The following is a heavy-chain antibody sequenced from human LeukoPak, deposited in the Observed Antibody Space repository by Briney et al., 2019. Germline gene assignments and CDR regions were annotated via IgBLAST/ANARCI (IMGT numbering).Heavy chain of an antibody. J-gene: IGHJ4*02. CDR3: TRETSSRYFDY. CDR2: INPSGGST. Sequence: GASVKVSCKASGYTFTSYYMHWVRQAPGQGLEWMGIINPSGGSTSYAQKFQGRVTMTRDTSTSTVYMELSSLRSEDTAVYYCTRETSSRYFDYWGQGTLVTVSS. V-gene: IGHV1-46*01. CDR1: GYTFTSYY.